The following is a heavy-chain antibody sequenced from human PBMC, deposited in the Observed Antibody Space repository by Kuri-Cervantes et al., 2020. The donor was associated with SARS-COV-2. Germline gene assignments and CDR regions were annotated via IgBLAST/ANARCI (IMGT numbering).Heavy chain of an antibody. V-gene: IGHV1-69*13. CDR3: AGEQPDATSFDY. CDR2: IIPIFGTA. J-gene: IGHJ4*02. D-gene: IGHD6-13*01. CDR1: GGTFSSYA. Sequence: SVKVSCKASGGTFSSYAISWVRQAPGQGLEWMGRIIPIFGTANYAQKFQGRVTITADESTSIAYMELSSLRSEDTAVYYCAGEQPDATSFDYWGQGTLVTVSS.